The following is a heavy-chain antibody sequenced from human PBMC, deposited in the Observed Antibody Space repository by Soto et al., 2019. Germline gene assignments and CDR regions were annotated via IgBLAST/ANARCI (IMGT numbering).Heavy chain of an antibody. Sequence: QLILQESGPGLVKPSETLSLTCAVPSYSFGISSYYWAWIRQPPGKGLEWIGSPYYNGNTFYNRSLKSRVTISGDTSMNHLSLRMSAVTGTDTAVYFCARGLSYGYFLALWGQGKLVSVSS. CDR3: ARGLSYGYFLAL. V-gene: IGHV4-39*02. CDR2: PYYNGNT. J-gene: IGHJ4*01. CDR1: SYSFGISSYY. D-gene: IGHD4-17*01.